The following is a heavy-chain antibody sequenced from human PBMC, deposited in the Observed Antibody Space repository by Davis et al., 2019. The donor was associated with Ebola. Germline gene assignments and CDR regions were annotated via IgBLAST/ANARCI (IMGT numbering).Heavy chain of an antibody. Sequence: SQTLSLTCGVSGGSISGHYWSWIRQAAGKGLEWIGRIHAIGNTNYNPSLKSRVAMSVDTSKNQFSLTLTSVTAADAAVYYCAKGGAYFDVWGRGTLVTVSS. J-gene: IGHJ2*01. CDR3: AKGGAYFDV. CDR1: GGSISGHY. CDR2: IHAIGNT. V-gene: IGHV4-4*07.